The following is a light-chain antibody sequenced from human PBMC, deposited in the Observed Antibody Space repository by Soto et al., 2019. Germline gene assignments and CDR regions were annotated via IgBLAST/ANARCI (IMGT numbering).Light chain of an antibody. CDR3: SSKRDSSTLFV. CDR2: EVT. J-gene: IGLJ1*01. Sequence: QSALTQPASVSGSPGQSIAISCTGTSSDVGGYNYVSWYQQHLGKAPRVVIFEVTNRPSGVSDRFSGSKSGNTASLTISGLQAEDEADYYCSSKRDSSTLFVFGTGTKVTVL. CDR1: SSDVGGYNY. V-gene: IGLV2-14*01.